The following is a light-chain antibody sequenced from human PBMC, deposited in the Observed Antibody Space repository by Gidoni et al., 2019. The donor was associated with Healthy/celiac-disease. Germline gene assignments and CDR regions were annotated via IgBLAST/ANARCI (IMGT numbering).Light chain of an antibody. Sequence: QPVLTQPPSASGILGQRVTISCSGSSSNIGSNTVNWYQQFPGTAPKLLIYSNNQRPSGVPDRFSGSKSGTSASLAISGLQSEDEADYYCAAWDDSLNGWVFGGGTKLTVL. J-gene: IGLJ3*02. CDR2: SNN. V-gene: IGLV1-44*01. CDR1: SSNIGSNT. CDR3: AAWDDSLNGWV.